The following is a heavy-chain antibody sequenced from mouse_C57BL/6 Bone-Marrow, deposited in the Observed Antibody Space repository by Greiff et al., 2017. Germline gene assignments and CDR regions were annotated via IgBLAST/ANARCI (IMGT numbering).Heavy chain of an antibody. J-gene: IGHJ2*01. CDR1: GFTFSDYG. CDR2: ISNLAYSI. Sequence: VQLKESGGGLVQPGGSLKLSCAASGFTFSDYGMAWVRQAPRKGPEWVAFISNLAYSIYYADTVTGRFTISRENAKNTLYLEMSSLRSEDTAMYYCARFTTVFDYWGQGTTLTVSS. V-gene: IGHV5-15*01. CDR3: ARFTTVFDY. D-gene: IGHD1-1*01.